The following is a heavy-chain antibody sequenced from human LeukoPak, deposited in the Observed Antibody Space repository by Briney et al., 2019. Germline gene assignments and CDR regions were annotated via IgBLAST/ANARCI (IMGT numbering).Heavy chain of an antibody. J-gene: IGHJ6*02. Sequence: GLSLRLSCAASGFGFSNYWMHWLRQVPGKELVWVSHINSDGSTTDYADSVRGRFTISRDNAKNTLYLQMNTLRVEDTAVYYCTRDLMDYDVSTGLHNYYMDVWGQGTTVTVSS. CDR2: INSDGSTT. CDR1: GFGFSNYW. CDR3: TRDLMDYDVSTGLHNYYMDV. D-gene: IGHD3-9*01. V-gene: IGHV3-74*01.